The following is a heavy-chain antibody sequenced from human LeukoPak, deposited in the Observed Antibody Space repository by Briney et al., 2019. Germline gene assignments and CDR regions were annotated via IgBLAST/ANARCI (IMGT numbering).Heavy chain of an antibody. CDR1: GGSISSYY. D-gene: IGHD5-18*01. CDR2: IYYSGST. J-gene: IGHJ6*03. V-gene: IGHV4-59*01. CDR3: ARTTEGGYSYGYFYYYYMDV. Sequence: PSETLSLTCTVSGGSISSYYWSWIRQPPGKGLEWIGYIYYSGSTNYKSSLKSRVIISVDTSKNQFSLKLSSVTAADTAVYYCARTTEGGYSYGYFYYYYMDVWGKGTTVTISS.